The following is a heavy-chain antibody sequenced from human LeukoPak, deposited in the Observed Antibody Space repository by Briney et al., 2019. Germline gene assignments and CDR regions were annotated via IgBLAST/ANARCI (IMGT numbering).Heavy chain of an antibody. V-gene: IGHV3-23*01. CDR3: AKWDTYYDSSGYYFY. CDR1: GFTFSSYG. J-gene: IGHJ4*02. Sequence: GGTLRLSCAASGFTFSSYGMSWVRQAPGKGLEWVSAISGSGGSTYYADSVKGRFTISRDNSKNTLYLQMNSLRAEDTAVYYCAKWDTYYDSSGYYFYWGQETLVTVSS. CDR2: ISGSGGST. D-gene: IGHD3-22*01.